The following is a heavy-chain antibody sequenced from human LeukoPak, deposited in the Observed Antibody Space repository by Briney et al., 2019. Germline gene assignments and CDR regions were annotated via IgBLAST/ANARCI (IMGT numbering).Heavy chain of an antibody. CDR2: TYYKSAWYN. CDR1: GGSISSSY. J-gene: IGHJ4*02. Sequence: SETLSLTCTVSGGSISSSYWNWIRQSPSRGLEWLGRTYYKSAWYNDYAVSVKGRIIINPDTSKNQFSLQLNSVTPEDTAVYYCARGTGWPQFDYWGQGTLVTVSS. D-gene: IGHD6-19*01. CDR3: ARGTGWPQFDY. V-gene: IGHV6-1*01.